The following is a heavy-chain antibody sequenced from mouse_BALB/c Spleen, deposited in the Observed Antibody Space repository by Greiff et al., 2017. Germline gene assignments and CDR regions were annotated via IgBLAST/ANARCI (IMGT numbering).Heavy chain of an antibody. CDR1: GYTFTSYW. D-gene: IGHD2-3*01. CDR3: TRSKDDGGYYFDY. CDR2: IYPSDSYT. V-gene: IGHV1-69*02. Sequence: VQLQQSGAELVRPGSSVKLSCKASGYTFTSYWINWVKQRPGQGLEWIGNIYPSDSYTNYNQKFKDKATLTVDKSSSTAYMQLSSPTSEDSAVYYCTRSKDDGGYYFDYWGQGTTLTVSS. J-gene: IGHJ2*01.